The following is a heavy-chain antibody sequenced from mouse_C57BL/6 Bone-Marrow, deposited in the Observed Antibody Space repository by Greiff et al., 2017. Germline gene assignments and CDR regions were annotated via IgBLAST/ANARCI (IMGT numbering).Heavy chain of an antibody. CDR2: INPNNGGT. Sequence: DVKLVESGPELVKPGASVKIPCKASGYTFTDYNMDWVKQSHGKSLEWIGDINPNNGGTIYNQKFKGKATLTVDKSSSTAYMELRSLTSEDTAVYYCARAWTWFAYWGQGTLVTVSA. J-gene: IGHJ3*01. CDR1: GYTFTDYN. CDR3: ARAWTWFAY. V-gene: IGHV1-18*01.